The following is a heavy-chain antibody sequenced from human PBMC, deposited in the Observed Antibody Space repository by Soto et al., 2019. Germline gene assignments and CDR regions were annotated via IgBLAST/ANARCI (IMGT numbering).Heavy chain of an antibody. CDR3: AHSITIFGVVIIQWFDP. Sequence: QITLKECGPTLVKPTQTLTLTCTFSGFSLSTSGVGVGWIRQPPGKALEWLALIYWDDDKRYSPSLKSRLTITKDTSKNQVVLTMTNMDPVDTATYYCAHSITIFGVVIIQWFDPWGQGTLVTVSS. D-gene: IGHD3-3*01. J-gene: IGHJ5*02. CDR2: IYWDDDK. V-gene: IGHV2-5*02. CDR1: GFSLSTSGVG.